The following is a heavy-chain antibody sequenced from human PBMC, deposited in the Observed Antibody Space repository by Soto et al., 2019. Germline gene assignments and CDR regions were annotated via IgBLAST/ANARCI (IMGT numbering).Heavy chain of an antibody. CDR1: GGSISSTSYS. CDR2: IYYSGSA. Sequence: SETLSLTCSVSGGSISSTSYSWGWIRQPPGKGLEWIGTIYYSGSAYYNPSLKSRVTISVDTSKNYFSLKLTSATAADTAVFYCASSSSSSHFDYWGQGTLVTVSS. CDR3: ASSSSSSHFDY. V-gene: IGHV4-39*02. D-gene: IGHD6-6*01. J-gene: IGHJ4*02.